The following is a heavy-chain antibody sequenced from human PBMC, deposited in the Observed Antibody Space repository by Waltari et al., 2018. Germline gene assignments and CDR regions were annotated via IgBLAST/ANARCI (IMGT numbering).Heavy chain of an antibody. D-gene: IGHD6-6*01. V-gene: IGHV3-21*01. CDR3: ARAYSSSSPLDY. CDR1: GFTFSSYS. J-gene: IGHJ4*02. CDR2: ISSSSSYI. Sequence: EVQLVESGGGLVKPGGSLRLSCAASGFTFSSYSMNWVRQAPGKGLEWVSSISSSSSYIYYADSVKGRFTISRDNAKNSLYLQMNSLRAEDTAVYYCARAYSSSSPLDYWGQGTLVIVSS.